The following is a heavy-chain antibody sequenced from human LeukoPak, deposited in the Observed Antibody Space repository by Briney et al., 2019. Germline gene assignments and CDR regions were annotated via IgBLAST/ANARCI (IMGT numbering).Heavy chain of an antibody. CDR3: ARGDILTGYYLS. CDR1: GYTFTGYY. D-gene: IGHD3-9*01. J-gene: IGHJ5*02. Sequence: ASVKVSCKASGYTFTGYYMHWVRQAPGQGLEWMGWINPNSGGTNYAQKFQGRVTMTRDTSISTAYMELSRLRSDGTAVYYCARGDILTGYYLSWGQGTLVTVSS. CDR2: INPNSGGT. V-gene: IGHV1-2*02.